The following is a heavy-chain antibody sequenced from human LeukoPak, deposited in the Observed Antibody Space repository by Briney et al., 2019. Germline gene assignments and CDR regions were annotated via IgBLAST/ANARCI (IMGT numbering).Heavy chain of an antibody. Sequence: NPGGSLRLSCAASGFTFSNYAMSWVRQAPGKGLEWIGEIYHSGSPNYNPSLKSRVTISVDKSRNRFSLNLSSVTAADTAVYYCARVNINNWHSCDYWGQGTLVTVSS. CDR1: GFTFSNYAM. CDR3: ARVNINNWHSCDY. CDR2: IYHSGSP. V-gene: IGHV4-4*02. J-gene: IGHJ4*02. D-gene: IGHD1-1*01.